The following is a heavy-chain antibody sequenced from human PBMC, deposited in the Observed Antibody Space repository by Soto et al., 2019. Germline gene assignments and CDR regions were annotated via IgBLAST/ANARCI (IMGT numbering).Heavy chain of an antibody. D-gene: IGHD3-10*01. Sequence: EVQLLESGGGLVQPGGSLRLSCAASGFTFSSYAMSWVRQAPGKGLEWVSAISGSGGSTYYADSVKGRFTISRDNSKNTLYLQMNSLRAEDTAVYYCAKGVKVRGVIMPNNWFDPWGQGTLVTVSS. CDR3: AKGVKVRGVIMPNNWFDP. CDR1: GFTFSSYA. CDR2: ISGSGGST. J-gene: IGHJ5*02. V-gene: IGHV3-23*01.